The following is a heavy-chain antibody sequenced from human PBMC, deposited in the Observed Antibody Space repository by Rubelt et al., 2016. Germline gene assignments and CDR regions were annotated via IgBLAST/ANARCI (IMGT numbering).Heavy chain of an antibody. V-gene: IGHV1-3*01. Sequence: YTFTSYAMHWVRQAPGQRLEWMGWINAGNGNTKYSQKFQGRVTITRDTSASTADMELSSLRSEDTALYYCARLGCSSTSCPPDGSGSYTFDYWGQGTLVTVSS. CDR2: INAGNGNT. J-gene: IGHJ4*02. CDR1: YTFTSYA. CDR3: ARLGCSSTSCPPDGSGSYTFDY. D-gene: IGHD2-2*01.